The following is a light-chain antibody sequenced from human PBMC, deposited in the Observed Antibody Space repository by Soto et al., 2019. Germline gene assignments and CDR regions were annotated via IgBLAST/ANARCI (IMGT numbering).Light chain of an antibody. CDR3: QQYKSWPPIT. V-gene: IGKV3-15*01. CDR2: GAS. Sequence: EIVMSQSPATLSVSPGERATLSCRASRGVSSNLAWYQQKPGQAPRLLLYGASTRATGVPPRFSGGGSGTEFTLTISSLQSEDSAIYYCQQYKSWPPITFGQGTRLEIK. CDR1: RGVSSN. J-gene: IGKJ5*01.